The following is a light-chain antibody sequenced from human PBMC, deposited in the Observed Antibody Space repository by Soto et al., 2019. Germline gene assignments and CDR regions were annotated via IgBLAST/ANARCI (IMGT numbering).Light chain of an antibody. CDR1: QNVGTY. V-gene: IGKV3-11*01. CDR2: DAS. J-gene: IGKJ4*01. CDR3: YQRSDWSLFT. Sequence: EIVLTQSPATLSLSPGERATLSCRASQNVGTYLAWYQQKPGQAPRLLISDASNRATAIPARFIGSGSETDFSLPISGLEPYEDVAYYCYQRSDWSLFTFGGGTKVEIK.